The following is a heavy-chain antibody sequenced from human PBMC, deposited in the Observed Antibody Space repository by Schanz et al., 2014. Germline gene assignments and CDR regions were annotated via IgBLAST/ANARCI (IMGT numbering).Heavy chain of an antibody. D-gene: IGHD4-17*01. CDR3: ARAPVTVGPYHYYMDV. Sequence: QVQLVDSGGGLVKPGGSLRLSCTASGFPFSDYFMAWIRQPPGRGLEWVSYIGNGGVTIYYADSVKGRFTISRDNSKNSLYLQMNSLRAEDTAVYYCARAPVTVGPYHYYMDVWGKGTTXTVSS. J-gene: IGHJ6*03. CDR1: GFPFSDYF. CDR2: IGNGGVTI. V-gene: IGHV3-11*01.